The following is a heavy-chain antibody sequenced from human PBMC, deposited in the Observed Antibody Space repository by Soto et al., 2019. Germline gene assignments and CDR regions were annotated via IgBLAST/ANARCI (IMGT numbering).Heavy chain of an antibody. CDR1: GGSISSGGYY. J-gene: IGHJ4*02. CDR3: ARDRNQLLPYY. CDR2: IYYSGST. D-gene: IGHD3-10*01. V-gene: IGHV4-31*03. Sequence: QVQLQESGPGLVKPSQTLSLTCTVSGGSISSGGYYWSWIRQHPGKGLEWIGYIYYSGSTYYNPSLKSXXTXSXVTSKNQFSLKLSSVTAADTAVYYCARDRNQLLPYYWGQGTLVTVSS.